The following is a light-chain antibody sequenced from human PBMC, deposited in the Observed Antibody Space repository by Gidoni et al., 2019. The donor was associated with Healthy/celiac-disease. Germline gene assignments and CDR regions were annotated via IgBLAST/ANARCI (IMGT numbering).Light chain of an antibody. CDR3: QQSYSSPG. CDR2: AAS. Sequence: DIQITQSPSSLSASVGDRVTITCRASQSISSYLNWYQQKPGKAPKLLIYAASSLQSGVPSRCSGSGSGTDFTLTISSLQPEDFGTYYCQQSYSSPGFGQGTKVEIK. CDR1: QSISSY. J-gene: IGKJ1*01. V-gene: IGKV1-39*01.